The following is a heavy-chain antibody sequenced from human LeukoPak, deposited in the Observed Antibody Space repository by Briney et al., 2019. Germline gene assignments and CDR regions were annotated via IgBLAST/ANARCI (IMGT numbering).Heavy chain of an antibody. V-gene: IGHV3-23*01. Sequence: GGSLRLSCAASGFTFSSYAMSWVRQAPGKGLEWVSAISGSGTSTYYADSVKGRFTISRDNSKNTLYLQMNSLRAEDTAVYYCAKLVTIFGATPRNYFDYWGQGTLVTVSS. J-gene: IGHJ4*02. CDR3: AKLVTIFGATPRNYFDY. CDR2: ISGSGTST. D-gene: IGHD3-3*01. CDR1: GFTFSSYA.